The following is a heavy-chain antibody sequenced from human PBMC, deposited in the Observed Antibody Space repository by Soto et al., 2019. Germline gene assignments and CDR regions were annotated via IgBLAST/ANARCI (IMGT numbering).Heavy chain of an antibody. CDR2: INAGNGNT. V-gene: IGHV1-3*01. CDR1: GYTFTSYA. J-gene: IGHJ4*02. D-gene: IGHD6-13*01. CDR3: ARPSSWYYHFDY. Sequence: GALVKVSCKAAGYTFTSYAMHWVRQAPGQRLEWMGWINAGNGNTKYSQKFQGRVTITRDTSASTAYMELSSLRSEDTAVYYCARPSSWYYHFDYWGQGTLVTVSS.